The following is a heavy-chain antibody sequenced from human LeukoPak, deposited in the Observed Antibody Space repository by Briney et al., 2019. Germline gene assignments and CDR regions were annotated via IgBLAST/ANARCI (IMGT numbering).Heavy chain of an antibody. J-gene: IGHJ2*01. D-gene: IGHD6-13*01. CDR1: GGSFSGYY. CDR3: ERGYGIAAAGMQWYFDL. CDR2: INHSGST. Sequence: SETLSLTCAVYGGSFSGYYWSWIRQPPGKGLEWIGEINHSGSTNYNPSLKSRVTISVDTSKNQFSLKLSSVTAADTAVYYCERGYGIAAAGMQWYFDLWGRGTLVTVSS. V-gene: IGHV4-34*01.